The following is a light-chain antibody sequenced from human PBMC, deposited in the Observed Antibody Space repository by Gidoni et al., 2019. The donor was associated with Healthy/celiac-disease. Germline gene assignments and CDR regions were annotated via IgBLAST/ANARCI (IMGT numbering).Light chain of an antibody. CDR1: QSVLYSSNNKNY. CDR3: QQYYSTPWT. CDR2: WAS. Sequence: DIVIPQSPDSLAASLGERATINCKSSQSVLYSSNNKNYLAWYQQKPGQPPKLLIYWASTRESGVPDRFSGSGSGTDFTLNISSLQAEDVAVYYCQQYYSTPWTFGQGTKVEIK. J-gene: IGKJ1*01. V-gene: IGKV4-1*01.